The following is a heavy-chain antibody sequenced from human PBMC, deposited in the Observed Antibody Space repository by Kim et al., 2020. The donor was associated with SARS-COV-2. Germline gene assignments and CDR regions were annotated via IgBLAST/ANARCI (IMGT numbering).Heavy chain of an antibody. CDR2: ISSSGSTI. J-gene: IGHJ4*02. Sequence: GGSLRLSCAASGFTFSDYYMSWIRQAPGKGLEWVSYISSSGSTIYYADSEKGRFTISRDNAKNSLYLQMNSLRAEDTAVYYCARDRLGSSTPYYFDYWGQGTLVTVSS. D-gene: IGHD6-6*01. V-gene: IGHV3-11*01. CDR1: GFTFSDYY. CDR3: ARDRLGSSTPYYFDY.